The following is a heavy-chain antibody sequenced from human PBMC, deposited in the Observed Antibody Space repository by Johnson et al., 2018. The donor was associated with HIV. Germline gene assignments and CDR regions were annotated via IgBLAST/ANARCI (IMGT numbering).Heavy chain of an antibody. Sequence: QMQLVESGGGVVQPGRSLRLSCEASGFTFSSYAMHWVRQAPGKGLEWVAVISYDGSNKYYADSVKGRFTISRDNSKNTLYMQMNSLRAEDTAVYYCAKDWHDYVWGSDRPEEDALDIWGQGTMVKVSS. J-gene: IGHJ3*02. D-gene: IGHD3-16*02. CDR2: ISYDGSNK. V-gene: IGHV3-30*04. CDR3: AKDWHDYVWGSDRPEEDALDI. CDR1: GFTFSSYA.